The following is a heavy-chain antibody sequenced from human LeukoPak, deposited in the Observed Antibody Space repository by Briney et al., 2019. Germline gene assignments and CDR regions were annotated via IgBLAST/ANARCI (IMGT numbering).Heavy chain of an antibody. D-gene: IGHD2-21*02. CDR1: GASISSNY. CDR2: IYSSGST. V-gene: IGHV4-59*08. Sequence: SGTLSLTCTVSGASISSNYCSWIRQPPGKGLEWIGYIYSSGSTNSNPSLKSRVTMSVDTSKNQFSLRLTSVTAADTAFYYCAKSVRTAPFEYWGQGTLVTVSS. J-gene: IGHJ4*02. CDR3: AKSVRTAPFEY.